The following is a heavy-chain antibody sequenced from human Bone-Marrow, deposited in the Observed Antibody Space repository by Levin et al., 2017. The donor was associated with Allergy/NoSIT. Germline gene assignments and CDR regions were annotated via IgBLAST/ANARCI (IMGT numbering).Heavy chain of an antibody. Sequence: SETLSLTCAVSGYSISSGYYWGWIRQPPGKGLEWIGSIYHSGSTYYNPSLKSRVTISVDTSKNQFSLKLSSVTAADTAVYYGARDAGDGYIGGGNFDYWGQGTLVTVSS. V-gene: IGHV4-38-2*02. CDR1: GYSISSGYY. CDR3: ARDAGDGYIGGGNFDY. D-gene: IGHD5-24*01. CDR2: IYHSGST. J-gene: IGHJ4*02.